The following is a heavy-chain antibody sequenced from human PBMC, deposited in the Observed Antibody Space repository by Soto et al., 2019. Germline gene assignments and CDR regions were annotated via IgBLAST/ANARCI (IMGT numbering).Heavy chain of an antibody. CDR1: GGSFSGYY. CDR3: ARGRDILTGYYVSITTRYFDY. V-gene: IGHV4-34*01. CDR2: INHSGST. D-gene: IGHD3-9*01. Sequence: PSETLSLTCAVYGGSFSGYYWSWIRQPPGKGLEWIGEINHSGSTNYNPSLKSRVTISVDTSKNQFSLKLSSVTAADTAVYYCARGRDILTGYYVSITTRYFDYWGQGTLVTVSS. J-gene: IGHJ4*02.